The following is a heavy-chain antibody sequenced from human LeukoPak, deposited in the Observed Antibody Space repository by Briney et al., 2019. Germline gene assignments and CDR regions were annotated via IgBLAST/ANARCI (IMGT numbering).Heavy chain of an antibody. CDR2: MSHSGTSI. J-gene: IGHJ4*02. CDR1: GFTFNTYI. CDR3: ATDLRYGSNFFFQY. D-gene: IGHD5-18*01. V-gene: IGHV3-30*14. Sequence: GGSLRLSCAASGFTFNTYIMHWVRQSPGKGLEWVAVMSHSGTSIGYADSVKGRFTISRDNSKNTLYLQMNGLQTDDTAVYYYATDLRYGSNFFFQYWGLGTLVAVSS.